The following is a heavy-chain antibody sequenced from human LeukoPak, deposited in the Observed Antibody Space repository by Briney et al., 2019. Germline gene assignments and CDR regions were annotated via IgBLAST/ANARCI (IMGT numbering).Heavy chain of an antibody. Sequence: SVKVSCKASGGTFSSYAISWVRQAPGQGLEWMGGIIPIFGPANYAQKFQGRVTITTDESTSTAYMELSSLRSEDTAVYYCARAGSDYDFWSGYYREAFDIWGQGTMVTVSS. J-gene: IGHJ3*02. V-gene: IGHV1-69*05. CDR3: ARAGSDYDFWSGYYREAFDI. CDR2: IIPIFGPA. CDR1: GGTFSSYA. D-gene: IGHD3-3*01.